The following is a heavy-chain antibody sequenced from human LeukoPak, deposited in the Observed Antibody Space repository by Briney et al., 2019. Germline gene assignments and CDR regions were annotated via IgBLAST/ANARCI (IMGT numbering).Heavy chain of an antibody. CDR1: GYSFTSYW. D-gene: IGHD2-2*01. J-gene: IGHJ3*02. CDR2: IYPGDSDT. CDR3: ARQAVVPAASRAFDI. V-gene: IGHV5-51*01. Sequence: GESLQISCKGSGYSFTSYWIGWVRQMPGKGLEWMGIIYPGDSDTRYSPSFQGQVTISADKSVSTAYLQWSSPKASDTAMYYCARQAVVPAASRAFDIWGQGTMVTVSS.